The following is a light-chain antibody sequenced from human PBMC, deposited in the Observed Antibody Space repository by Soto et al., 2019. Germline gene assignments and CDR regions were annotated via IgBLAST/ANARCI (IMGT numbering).Light chain of an antibody. CDR1: NIGDKR. J-gene: IGLJ1*01. CDR2: YDS. CDR3: QVWDIMTDNYV. V-gene: IGLV3-21*04. Sequence: VLTQPPSVSVAPEKTATITCGGDNIGDKRVHWYRQKPGQAPVLLISYDSDRPSGIPERFSGSNSGNTATLTISRAEAGDEADYYCQVWDIMTDNYVFGGGTKLTVL.